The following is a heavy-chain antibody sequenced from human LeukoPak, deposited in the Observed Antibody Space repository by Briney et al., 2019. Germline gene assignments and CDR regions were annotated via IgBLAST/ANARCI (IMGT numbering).Heavy chain of an antibody. CDR3: AIGYCTNGVCYPPTY. CDR2: MNPNSGNT. V-gene: IGHV1-8*01. Sequence: ASVKASCKASGYTFTSYDINWVRQATGQGLEWMGWMNPNSGNTGYAQKFQGRVTMTRNTSISTAYMELSSLRSEDTAVYYCAIGYCTNGVCYPPTYWGQGTLVTVSS. CDR1: GYTFTSYD. D-gene: IGHD2-8*01. J-gene: IGHJ4*02.